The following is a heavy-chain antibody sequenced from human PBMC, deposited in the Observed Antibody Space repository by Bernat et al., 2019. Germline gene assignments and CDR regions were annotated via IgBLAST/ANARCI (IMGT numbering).Heavy chain of an antibody. J-gene: IGHJ6*03. CDR1: GGSISSSSYY. CDR3: ARLIGGVTYYYYYYMDV. Sequence: QLQLQESGPGLVKPSETLSLTCTVSGGSISSSSYYWGWIRQPPGKGLEWSGSIYYSGSTYYNPSLKSRVTISVDTSKNQFSLKLSSVTAADTAVYYCARLIGGVTYYYYYYMDVWGKGTTVTVSS. CDR2: IYYSGST. D-gene: IGHD3-3*01. V-gene: IGHV4-39*01.